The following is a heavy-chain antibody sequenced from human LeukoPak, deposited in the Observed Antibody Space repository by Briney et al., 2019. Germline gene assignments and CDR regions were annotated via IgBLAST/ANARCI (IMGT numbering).Heavy chain of an antibody. Sequence: GGSLRLPCAASGFTVSSNYMSWVRQAPGKGLEWVSVIYSGDITHYADSVKGRFTISRDNSKNTLYLQMYSLRAEDTAVYYCARDNPSGTDYWGQGTLVTVSS. D-gene: IGHD1-26*01. CDR1: GFTVSSNY. CDR2: IYSGDIT. CDR3: ARDNPSGTDY. V-gene: IGHV3-53*01. J-gene: IGHJ4*02.